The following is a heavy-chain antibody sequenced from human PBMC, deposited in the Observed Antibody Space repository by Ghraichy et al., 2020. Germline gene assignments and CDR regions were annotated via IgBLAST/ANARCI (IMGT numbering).Heavy chain of an antibody. V-gene: IGHV3-49*03. CDR3: ARVKEQQRYRGGYYFEY. CDR1: GFTFGDYA. J-gene: IGHJ4*02. D-gene: IGHD1-14*01. CDR2: IRSKAYRGTI. Sequence: GGSLRLSCTASGFTFGDYAMSWFRQAPGKGLEWVGVIRSKAYRGTIEYAASVKGRFTISRDDSKSIAYLQMDSLETEDTAVYYCARVKEQQRYRGGYYFEYWGQGTLVTVSS.